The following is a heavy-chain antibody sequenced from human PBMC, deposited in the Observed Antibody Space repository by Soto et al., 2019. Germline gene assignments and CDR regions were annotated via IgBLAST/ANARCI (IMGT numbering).Heavy chain of an antibody. CDR3: ARSHIAVAGTGINWFDP. V-gene: IGHV4-59*12. Sequence: SETLSLTCTVSGGSISSYYWSWIRQPPGKGLEWIGYIYCSGSTNYNPSLKSRVTISVDTSKNQFSLKLSSVTAADTAVYYCARSHIAVAGTGINWFDPWGQGTLVTVSS. D-gene: IGHD6-19*01. CDR2: IYCSGST. J-gene: IGHJ5*02. CDR1: GGSISSYY.